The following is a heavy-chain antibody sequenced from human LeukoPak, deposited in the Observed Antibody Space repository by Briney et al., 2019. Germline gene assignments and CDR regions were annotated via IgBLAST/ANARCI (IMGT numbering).Heavy chain of an antibody. V-gene: IGHV4-34*01. J-gene: IGHJ6*02. Sequence: ASETLSLTCAVYGGSFSGYYWSWIRQPPGKGLEWIGEINHSGSTNYNPSLKSRVTISVDTSKNQFSLKLSSVTAADTAVYYCARGAGVVVVTAKPYYYYYGMDVWGQGTTVTVSS. CDR3: ARGAGVVVVTAKPYYYYYGMDV. CDR1: GGSFSGYY. D-gene: IGHD2-21*02. CDR2: INHSGST.